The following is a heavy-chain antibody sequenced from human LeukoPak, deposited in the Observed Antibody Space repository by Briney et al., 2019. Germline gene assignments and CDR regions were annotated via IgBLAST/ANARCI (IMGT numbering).Heavy chain of an antibody. Sequence: ASVKVSCKASGGTFSIYVISWVRQAPGQGLEWMGWISAYNGNTDYAQNLQGRVTMTTDTLTSTAYMELRSLRSDDTAVYYCARDQSLVAYSSTWFDYWGQGTPVTVSS. CDR2: ISAYNGNT. J-gene: IGHJ4*02. V-gene: IGHV1-18*01. CDR1: GGTFSIYV. CDR3: ARDQSLVAYSSTWFDY. D-gene: IGHD6-13*01.